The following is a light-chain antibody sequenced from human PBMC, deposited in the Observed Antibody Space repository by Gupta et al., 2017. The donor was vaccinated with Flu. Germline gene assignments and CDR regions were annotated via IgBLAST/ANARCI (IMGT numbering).Light chain of an antibody. CDR2: AAS. CDR3: QQSYSTPWT. CDR1: KSISSY. Sequence: TITCRASKSISSYLNWYQQKPGKAPKLLIYAASSLHSGVPSRFSGSGSGTDFTLTLSSLQPEDFATYSCQQSYSTPWTFGQGSKAELK. J-gene: IGKJ1*01. V-gene: IGKV1-39*01.